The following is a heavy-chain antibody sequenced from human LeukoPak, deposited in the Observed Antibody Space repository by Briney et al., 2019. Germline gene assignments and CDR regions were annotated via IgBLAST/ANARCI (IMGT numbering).Heavy chain of an antibody. CDR3: ARNADDSSSYPYFDY. CDR2: IYHSGST. V-gene: IGHV4-59*01. CDR1: GFTFSSYA. Sequence: GSLRLSCAASGFTFSSYAMSWIRQPPGKELEWIGYIYHSGSTNYNPSLKSRVTISVDTSKNQFSLKLSSVTAADTAVYYCARNADDSSSYPYFDYWGQGTLVTVSS. D-gene: IGHD3-22*01. J-gene: IGHJ4*02.